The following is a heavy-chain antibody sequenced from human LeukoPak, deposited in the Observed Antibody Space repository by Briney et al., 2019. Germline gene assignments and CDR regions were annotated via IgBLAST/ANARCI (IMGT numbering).Heavy chain of an antibody. Sequence: AGGSLRLSCAASGFTFSSYAMSWVRQAPGKGLEWVSAISDSGDYTYYADSVKGRFTISRGNSKNTLYLQMNSLRAEDTAAYYCAKDTSIGKYCTNGVCSPFDYWSQGTLVTVSS. D-gene: IGHD2-8*01. CDR2: ISDSGDYT. V-gene: IGHV3-23*01. CDR1: GFTFSSYA. J-gene: IGHJ4*02. CDR3: AKDTSIGKYCTNGVCSPFDY.